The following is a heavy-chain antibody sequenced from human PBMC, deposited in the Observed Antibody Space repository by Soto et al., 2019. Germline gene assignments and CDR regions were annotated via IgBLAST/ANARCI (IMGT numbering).Heavy chain of an antibody. V-gene: IGHV3-30*18. J-gene: IGHJ3*01. CDR3: SKAKIGSYYSDAFDV. D-gene: IGHD3-10*01. CDR2: ISYDESTT. Sequence: GGSLRLSCAASGFSFSGYGIHWVRQAPGKGLEWVAVISYDESTTFYADSVKGRFTISRDNSKNTLFLQMNSLRLEDTAVYYCSKAKIGSYYSDAFDVWGQGTMVTVSS. CDR1: GFSFSGYG.